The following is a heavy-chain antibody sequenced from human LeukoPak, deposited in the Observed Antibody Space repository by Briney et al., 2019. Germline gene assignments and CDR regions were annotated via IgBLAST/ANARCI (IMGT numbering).Heavy chain of an antibody. D-gene: IGHD6-19*01. CDR3: ARVAEYSSGWYDPFDY. J-gene: IGHJ4*02. CDR2: INTNTGNP. V-gene: IGHV7-4-1*02. Sequence: ASVKVSCKASGYSFTSYAMNWVRQAPGQGLEWMGWINTNTGNPTYAQGFTGRCVFSLDTSVSTAYLQFSSLKAEDTAVYSCARVAEYSSGWYDPFDYWGQGTLVTVSS. CDR1: GYSFTSYA.